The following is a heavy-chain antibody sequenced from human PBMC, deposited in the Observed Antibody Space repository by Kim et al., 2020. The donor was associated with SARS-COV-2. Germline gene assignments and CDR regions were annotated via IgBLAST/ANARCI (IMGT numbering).Heavy chain of an antibody. CDR1: GFTFSSYW. V-gene: IGHV3-7*03. D-gene: IGHD5-18*01. CDR3: ARDGWIQLWFSCGMDV. Sequence: GGSLRLSCAASGFTFSSYWMSWVRQAPGKGLEWVANIKQDGSEKYYVDSVKGRFTISRDNAKNSLYLQMNSLRAEDTAVYYCARDGWIQLWFSCGMDVWGQGTTVTVSS. CDR2: IKQDGSEK. J-gene: IGHJ6*02.